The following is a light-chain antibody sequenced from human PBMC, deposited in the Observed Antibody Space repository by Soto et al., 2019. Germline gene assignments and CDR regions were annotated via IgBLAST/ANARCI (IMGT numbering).Light chain of an antibody. V-gene: IGLV2-8*01. CDR1: TNNIGGYNF. CDR2: EFR. Sequence: SVLTQPPSASGSPGQSVTISCTGATNNIGGYNFVSWYQQHPGKAPKLIISEFRERPSGVPDRFSGSKSGNTASLTVSGLQAEDEADYYCSSYAGSNNVIFGGGTKLTVL. J-gene: IGLJ2*01. CDR3: SSYAGSNNVI.